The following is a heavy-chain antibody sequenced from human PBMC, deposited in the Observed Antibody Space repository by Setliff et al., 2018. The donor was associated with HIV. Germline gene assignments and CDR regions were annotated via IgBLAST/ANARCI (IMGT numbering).Heavy chain of an antibody. CDR2: IFPIFGTP. Sequence: SVKVSCKASGDTFGSYAISWVRQAPGQGLEWMGAIFPIFGTPKYAQKFQGRVTISADESTSTAYMELISLTSEDTAVYYCARDPPTYDSSGYSFDSWGQGALVTVSS. CDR3: ARDPPTYDSSGYSFDS. J-gene: IGHJ4*02. V-gene: IGHV1-69*13. D-gene: IGHD3-22*01. CDR1: GDTFGSYA.